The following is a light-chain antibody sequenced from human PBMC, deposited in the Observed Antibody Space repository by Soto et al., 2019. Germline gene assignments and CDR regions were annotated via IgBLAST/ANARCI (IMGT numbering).Light chain of an antibody. CDR3: CSYAGSSTYV. CDR1: SSDVGSYNL. CDR2: EGS. J-gene: IGLJ1*01. V-gene: IGLV2-23*01. Sequence: QSALTQPASVSGSPGQSITISCTGTSSDVGSYNLVSWYQQHPGKAPKLMIYEGSKRPSGVSNRFSGSKSGNTASLTISGLQAEDESDYYCCSYAGSSTYVFGTSPKVTVL.